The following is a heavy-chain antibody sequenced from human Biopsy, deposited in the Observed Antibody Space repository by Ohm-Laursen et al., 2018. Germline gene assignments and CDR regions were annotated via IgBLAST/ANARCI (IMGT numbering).Heavy chain of an antibody. V-gene: IGHV4-39*01. J-gene: IGHJ5*02. CDR3: ARHPTGFWFDP. CDR1: GGSVSSNVAY. Sequence: SETRSLTCTVSGGSVSSNVAYWAWIRQPPGKGLESIGSIFYSGITYYNPSLQSRVTMSVDTSKNQFSLNLTSVTAADTAVYYCARHPTGFWFDPWGQGTLVIVSS. CDR2: IFYSGIT.